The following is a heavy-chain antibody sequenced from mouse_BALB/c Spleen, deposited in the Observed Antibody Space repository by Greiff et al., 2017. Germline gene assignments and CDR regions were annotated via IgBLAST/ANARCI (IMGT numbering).Heavy chain of an antibody. Sequence: EVQGVESGGGLVKPGGSLKLSCAASGFAFSSYDMSWVRQTPEKRLEWVAYISSGGGSTYYPDTVKGRFTISRDNAKNTLYLQMSSLKSEDTAMYYCARHFDYWGQGTTLTGSS. CDR1: GFAFSSYD. CDR3: ARHFDY. J-gene: IGHJ2*01. CDR2: ISSGGGST. V-gene: IGHV5-12-1*01.